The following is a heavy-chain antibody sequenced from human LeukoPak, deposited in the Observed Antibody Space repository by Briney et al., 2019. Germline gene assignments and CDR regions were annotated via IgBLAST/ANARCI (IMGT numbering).Heavy chain of an antibody. J-gene: IGHJ4*02. CDR1: GGSIGSGSYY. D-gene: IGHD5-12*01. CDR3: VRYASGSPRAFDY. Sequence: SETLSLTCTVSGGSIGSGSYYWGWIRQPPGKGLEWIGIIYYSGTTYYNPSLKSRVTISIDTSKDQFSLKLSSVTAADTAVYYCVRYASGSPRAFDYWGQGTLVTVSS. V-gene: IGHV4-39*07. CDR2: IYYSGTT.